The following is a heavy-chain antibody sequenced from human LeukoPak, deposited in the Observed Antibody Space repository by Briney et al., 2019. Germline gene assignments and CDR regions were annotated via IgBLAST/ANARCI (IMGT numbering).Heavy chain of an antibody. Sequence: PGGSLRLSCAASGFTFSSYGMHWVRQAPGKGLEWVAVISYDGSEKYYADSVKGRFTISRDNSKNTLYLQMNSLRAEDTAVYYCARESLYILGGYWGQGTLVTVSS. CDR2: ISYDGSEK. CDR3: ARESLYILGGY. V-gene: IGHV3-30*03. J-gene: IGHJ4*02. CDR1: GFTFSSYG. D-gene: IGHD2-15*01.